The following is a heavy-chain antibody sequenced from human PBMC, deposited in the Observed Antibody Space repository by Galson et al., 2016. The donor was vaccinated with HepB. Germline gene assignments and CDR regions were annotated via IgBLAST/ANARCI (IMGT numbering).Heavy chain of an antibody. Sequence: CAISGDSVSSKNGGWNWIRQSPSRGLEWLGKTYYLSKWCNDYSVSLKGRITISPDTSKNQFSLHLNSVTPEDTAVYYCAREPPVVPPTYYYYMDVWGEGITVTVSS. CDR3: AREPPVVPPTYYYYMDV. CDR1: GDSVSSKNGG. J-gene: IGHJ6*03. D-gene: IGHD2-2*01. V-gene: IGHV6-1*01. CDR2: TYYLSKWCN.